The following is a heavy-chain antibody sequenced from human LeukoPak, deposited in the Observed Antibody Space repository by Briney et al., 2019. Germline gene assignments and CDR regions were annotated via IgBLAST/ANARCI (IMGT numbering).Heavy chain of an antibody. CDR3: ARVDSGGHSDFDYFDY. CDR1: GYTFTGYY. J-gene: IGHJ4*02. D-gene: IGHD4-23*01. V-gene: IGHV1-2*02. Sequence: ASVKVSCKASGYTFTGYYMHWVRQAPGQGLEWMGWINPNSGDTNYAQKFQGRVTMTRDTSISTAYMELRSLRSDDTAVYYCARVDSGGHSDFDYFDYWGQGTLVTVSS. CDR2: INPNSGDT.